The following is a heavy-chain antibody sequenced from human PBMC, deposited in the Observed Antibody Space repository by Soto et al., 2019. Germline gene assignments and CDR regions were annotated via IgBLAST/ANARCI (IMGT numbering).Heavy chain of an antibody. D-gene: IGHD2-2*01. V-gene: IGHV3-23*01. CDR2: ISGSGGRT. CDR1: GFTFSSYA. Sequence: EVQLLESGGGLVQPGGSLRLSCAASGFTFSSYAMSWVRQAPGKGLEWVSAISGSGGRTYYADSVKGRFTISRDNSKNTLYLQMNSLRAEDTAVYYCAKDIPDCSSTSCRMAGRVYWGQGTLVTVSS. J-gene: IGHJ4*02. CDR3: AKDIPDCSSTSCRMAGRVY.